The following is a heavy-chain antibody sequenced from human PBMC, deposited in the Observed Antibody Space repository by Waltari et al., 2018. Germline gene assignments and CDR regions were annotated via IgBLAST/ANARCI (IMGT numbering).Heavy chain of an antibody. CDR3: ARDQYSGSYSRGFAFDI. D-gene: IGHD1-26*01. J-gene: IGHJ3*02. CDR2: IIPIFGTA. CDR1: GGTFSSYA. V-gene: IGHV1-69*13. Sequence: QVQLVQSGAEVKKPGSSVKVSCKASGGTFSSYAISWVRQAPGQGLEWMGGIIPIFGTANYAQKFQGRVTITADESTSTAYMELSSLRSEDTAVYYCARDQYSGSYSRGFAFDIWGQGTMVTVSS.